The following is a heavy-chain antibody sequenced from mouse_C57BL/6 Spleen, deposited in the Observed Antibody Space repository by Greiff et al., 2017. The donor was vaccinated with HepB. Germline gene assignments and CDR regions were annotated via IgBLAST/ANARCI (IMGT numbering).Heavy chain of an antibody. D-gene: IGHD2-4*01. CDR1: GFTFSSYA. CDR2: ISSGGDYI. J-gene: IGHJ2*01. V-gene: IGHV5-9-1*02. CDR3: TRDGLRRDFDY. Sequence: EVQRVESGEGLVKPGGSPKLSCAASGFTFSSYAMSWVRQTPEKRLEWVAYISSGGDYIYYADPVKGRFTISRDNARNTLYLQMSSLKSEDTAMYYCTRDGLRRDFDYWCEGTPLTVSS.